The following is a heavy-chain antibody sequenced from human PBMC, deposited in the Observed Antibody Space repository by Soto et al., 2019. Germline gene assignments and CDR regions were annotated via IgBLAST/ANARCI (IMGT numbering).Heavy chain of an antibody. CDR3: TRANWYSEY. Sequence: QVQLQESGPGLVKPSGTLSLTCTVSGGSISNHYWSWIRQPPGKGLEWIGYIYYNGNTNYNPPLKSRVTMSVDTSKNQISLKLSSVTAADTAVYYCTRANWYSEYWGQGTLVTVSS. D-gene: IGHD7-27*01. V-gene: IGHV4-59*11. J-gene: IGHJ4*02. CDR2: IYYNGNT. CDR1: GGSISNHY.